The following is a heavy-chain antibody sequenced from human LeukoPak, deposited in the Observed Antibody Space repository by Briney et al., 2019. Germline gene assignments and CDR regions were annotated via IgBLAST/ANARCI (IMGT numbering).Heavy chain of an antibody. V-gene: IGHV3-33*08. D-gene: IGHD2-15*01. Sequence: QPGRSLGLSCAATGFTFSNYAIHWGRQAPGKGPEWVALIWYDGSKKYYADSVKGRFTISRDNSKNTLYLQMNSLRAEDTAVYYCARDPAADGGYFDYWGQGTLVTVSS. CDR1: GFTFSNYA. CDR2: IWYDGSKK. CDR3: ARDPAADGGYFDY. J-gene: IGHJ4*02.